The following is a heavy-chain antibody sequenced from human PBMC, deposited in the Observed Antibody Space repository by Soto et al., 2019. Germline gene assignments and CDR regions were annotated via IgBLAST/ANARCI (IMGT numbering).Heavy chain of an antibody. CDR3: ARGDDFWSGYPLYYGMDV. CDR1: GGSISSYY. V-gene: IGHV4-4*07. CDR2: IYTSGST. J-gene: IGHJ6*02. D-gene: IGHD3-3*01. Sequence: SETLSLTCTVSGGSISSYYWSWIRQPAGKGLEWIGRIYTSGSTNYNPSLKSRATMSVDTSKNQFSLKLSSVTAADTAVYYCARGDDFWSGYPLYYGMDVWGQGTTVTVSS.